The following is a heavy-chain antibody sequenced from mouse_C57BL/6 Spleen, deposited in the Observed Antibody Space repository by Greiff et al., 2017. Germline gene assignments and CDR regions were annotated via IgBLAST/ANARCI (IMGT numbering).Heavy chain of an antibody. CDR1: GYTFTDYE. J-gene: IGHJ1*03. Sequence: QVQLQQSGAELVRPGASVTLSCKASGYTFTDYEMHWVKQTPVHGLEWIGAIDPETGGTAYNQKFKGKAILTADKSSSTAYMELRSLTSEDSAVYYCTDYYGSSYWYFGVWGTGTTVTVSS. V-gene: IGHV1-15*01. CDR3: TDYYGSSYWYFGV. D-gene: IGHD1-1*01. CDR2: IDPETGGT.